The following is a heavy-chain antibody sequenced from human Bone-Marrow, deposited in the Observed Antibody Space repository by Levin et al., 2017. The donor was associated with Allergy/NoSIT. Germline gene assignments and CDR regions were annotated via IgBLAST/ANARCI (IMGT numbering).Heavy chain of an antibody. J-gene: IGHJ4*02. CDR1: GDSFSTSA. CDR2: IIPILGVT. D-gene: IGHD2-15*01. CDR3: AQEEICSSGSCFYFDS. Sequence: KISCKASGDSFSTSAINWMRQAPGQGLEWMGRIIPILGVTAYAQNFQGRVSITADKSTRTAYMELNSLLSEDTAVYYCAQEEICSSGSCFYFDSWGQGTLVTVSS. V-gene: IGHV1-69*04.